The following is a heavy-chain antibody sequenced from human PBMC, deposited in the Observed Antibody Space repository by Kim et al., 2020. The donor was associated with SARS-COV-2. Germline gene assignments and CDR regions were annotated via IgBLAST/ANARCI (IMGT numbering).Heavy chain of an antibody. D-gene: IGHD6-19*01. Sequence: GGSLRLSCTASGFNFGDYTMHWVRQAPGKGLEWLGFIKSKTYGGTTEYAASVKGRFTISRDDSKTIAYLQINSLKTEDTAVYYCSSGGPYSTGWYTYFDYWGRGTLVTVSS. J-gene: IGHJ4*02. CDR2: IKSKTYGGTT. CDR1: GFNFGDYT. CDR3: SSGGPYSTGWYTYFDY. V-gene: IGHV3-49*04.